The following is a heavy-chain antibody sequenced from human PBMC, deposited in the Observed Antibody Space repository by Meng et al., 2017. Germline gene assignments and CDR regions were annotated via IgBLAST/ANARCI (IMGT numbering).Heavy chain of an antibody. Sequence: VQVVLCGAGVKKRGSPVKVSCKASGGTFSSYTISWVRQAPGQGLEWMGRIIPILGIANYAQKFQGRVTITADKSTSTAYMELSSLRSEDTAVYYCASRVAYYYDSSGYYKNWYFDLWGRGTLVTVSS. D-gene: IGHD3-22*01. CDR1: GGTFSSYT. CDR2: IIPILGIA. CDR3: ASRVAYYYDSSGYYKNWYFDL. J-gene: IGHJ2*01. V-gene: IGHV1-69*02.